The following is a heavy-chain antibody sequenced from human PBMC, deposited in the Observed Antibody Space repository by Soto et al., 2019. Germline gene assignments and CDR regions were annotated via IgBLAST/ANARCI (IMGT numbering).Heavy chain of an antibody. CDR3: ARDYGDRYNWNLFDD. CDR1: AFTFSRYG. D-gene: IGHD1-7*01. Sequence: GGSLRLSCAASAFTFSRYGMHWVRQAPGKGLEWVASISYDGSNKDYADFVKGRFTISRDNSKNTLYLQMNSLRGEDTAVYYCARDYGDRYNWNLFDDWGQGTRVTVAS. J-gene: IGHJ4*02. V-gene: IGHV3-30*03. CDR2: ISYDGSNK.